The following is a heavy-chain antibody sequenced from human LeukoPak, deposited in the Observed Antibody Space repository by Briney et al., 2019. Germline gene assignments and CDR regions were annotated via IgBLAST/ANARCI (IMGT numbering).Heavy chain of an antibody. CDR2: IYSGGST. V-gene: IGHV3-66*01. J-gene: IGHJ4*02. D-gene: IGHD3-3*01. Sequence: GGSLRLSCAASGFTVSSNYMSWVRQPPGKGLEWVSVIYSGGSTYYADSVKGRFTISRDNSKNTLYLQMNSLRAEDTAVYYCARGSLWSGYTKFDYWGQGTLVTVSS. CDR1: GFTVSSNY. CDR3: ARGSLWSGYTKFDY.